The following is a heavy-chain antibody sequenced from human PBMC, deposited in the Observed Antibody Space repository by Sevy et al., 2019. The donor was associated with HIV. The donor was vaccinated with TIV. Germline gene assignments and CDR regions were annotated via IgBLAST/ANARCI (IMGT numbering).Heavy chain of an antibody. J-gene: IGHJ4*02. V-gene: IGHV3-23*01. CDR1: GFTFNTYA. D-gene: IGHD3-10*01. CDR3: AKDRVSGSYYSGDFDY. Sequence: GGSLRLSCAAPGFTFNTYAMTWVRQAPGKGLEWVSAISYSGSTTHYAHSVKGRFTISRDNSKNTLYLQMNSLRAEDTAVYYCAKDRVSGSYYSGDFDYWGQGTLVTVSS. CDR2: ISYSGSTT.